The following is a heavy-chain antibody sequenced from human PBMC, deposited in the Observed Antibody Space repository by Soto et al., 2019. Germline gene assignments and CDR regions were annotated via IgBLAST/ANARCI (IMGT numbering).Heavy chain of an antibody. D-gene: IGHD2-2*01. V-gene: IGHV3-23*01. J-gene: IGHJ2*01. CDR2: ISGGGDRT. Sequence: EVQLLESGGVLVQPGGSLRLSCVGSGFTFINYAMNWVRQSPGKGLEWGSGISGGGDRTFDADYVKGRFTISRDNSKNTVNLQMTSLRPDDTAVYYGARKVLGSTSRPDWWYVDLWGRGTRVTVSS. CDR3: ARKVLGSTSRPDWWYVDL. CDR1: GFTFINYA.